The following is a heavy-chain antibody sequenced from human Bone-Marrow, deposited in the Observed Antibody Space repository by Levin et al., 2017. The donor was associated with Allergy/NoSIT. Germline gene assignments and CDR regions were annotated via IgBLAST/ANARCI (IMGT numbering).Heavy chain of an antibody. CDR2: LWHDGTKK. Sequence: PGGSLRLSCAASGFTLSKYAMHWVRQAPGKGLEWVAVLWHDGTKKYFGDSVQGRFTTYRDTSKNTVYLQMNSLRGEDTAVYYCAREDQVGAYFYGMDVWGQGTTVTVSS. J-gene: IGHJ6*02. CDR3: AREDQVGAYFYGMDV. D-gene: IGHD1-26*01. CDR1: GFTLSKYA. V-gene: IGHV3-33*01.